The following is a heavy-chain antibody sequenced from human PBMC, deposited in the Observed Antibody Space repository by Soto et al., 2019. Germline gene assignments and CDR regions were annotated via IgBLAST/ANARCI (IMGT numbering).Heavy chain of an antibody. CDR2: IYYSGST. CDR1: GGSISSYY. D-gene: IGHD1-26*01. V-gene: IGHV4-59*01. Sequence: PSETLSLTCTVSGGSISSYYWSWIRQPPGKGLEWIGYIYYSGSTNYNPSLKSRVTISVDTSKNQFSLKLSSVTAADTAVYYCARTIVGANDYWGQGTLVTVSS. CDR3: ARTIVGANDY. J-gene: IGHJ4*02.